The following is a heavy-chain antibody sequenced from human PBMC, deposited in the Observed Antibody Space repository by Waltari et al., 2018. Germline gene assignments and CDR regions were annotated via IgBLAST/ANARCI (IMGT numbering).Heavy chain of an antibody. CDR3: ARDYNYKIDY. V-gene: IGHV3-74*01. Sequence: EVQLVESGGGSVQPGGSRRLSCAASGFTFSNYIMDWVRQCSGEGLVWIARSKNDGGTTRYADAVGGRFTISRDNAKNTLYLDMNHLRVEDTAIYYCARDYNYKIDYWGQGILVTVSS. J-gene: IGHJ4*02. CDR2: SKNDGGTT. CDR1: GFTFSNYI. D-gene: IGHD3-22*01.